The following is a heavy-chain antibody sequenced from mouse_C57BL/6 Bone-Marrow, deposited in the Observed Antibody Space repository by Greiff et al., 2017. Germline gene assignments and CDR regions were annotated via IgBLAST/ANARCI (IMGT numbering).Heavy chain of an antibody. V-gene: IGHV5-12*01. Sequence: EVMLVESGGGLVQPGGSLKLSCAASGFTFSDYYMYWVRQTPEKRLEWVAYISNGGGSTYYPDTVKGRFTISRDNAKNTLYLQMSRLKSEDTAMYYCARQNYYGSSYGFAYWGQGTLVTVSA. J-gene: IGHJ3*01. CDR3: ARQNYYGSSYGFAY. CDR2: ISNGGGST. D-gene: IGHD1-1*01. CDR1: GFTFSDYY.